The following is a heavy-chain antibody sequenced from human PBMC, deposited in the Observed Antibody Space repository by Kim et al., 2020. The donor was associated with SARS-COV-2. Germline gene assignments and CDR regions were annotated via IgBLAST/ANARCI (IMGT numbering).Heavy chain of an antibody. D-gene: IGHD3-10*01. J-gene: IGHJ5*02. CDR3: ARRSGKAWFDP. V-gene: IGHV4-34*01. Sequence: TNYNPSLKSRVTISVDTTKNQFSLKRSSVTAADTAVYYCARRSGKAWFDPWGQGTLVTVSS. CDR2: T.